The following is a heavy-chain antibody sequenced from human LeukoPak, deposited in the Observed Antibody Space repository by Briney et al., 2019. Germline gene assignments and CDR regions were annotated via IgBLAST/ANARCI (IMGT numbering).Heavy chain of an antibody. CDR1: GGSISSYY. Sequence: NPSETLSLTCTVSGGSISSYYWSWIRQPPGKGLEWIGYIYYSGSTNYNPSLKSRVTISVDTSKNQFSLKLSSVTAADTAVYYCAGGYSYALYYFDYWGQGTLVTVSS. D-gene: IGHD5-18*01. V-gene: IGHV4-59*08. J-gene: IGHJ4*02. CDR3: AGGYSYALYYFDY. CDR2: IYYSGST.